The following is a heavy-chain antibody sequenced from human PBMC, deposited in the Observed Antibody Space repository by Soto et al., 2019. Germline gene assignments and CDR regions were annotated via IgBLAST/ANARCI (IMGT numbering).Heavy chain of an antibody. J-gene: IGHJ5*02. CDR1: GFTFSSYS. Sequence: GGSLRLSCAASGFTFSSYSMNWVRQAPGKGLGWVSSISSSSSYIYYADSVKGRFTISRDNAKNSLYLQMNSLRAEDTAVYYCARDKGGSYSNWFDPWGQGTLVTVSS. CDR3: ARDKGGSYSNWFDP. CDR2: ISSSSSYI. D-gene: IGHD1-26*01. V-gene: IGHV3-21*01.